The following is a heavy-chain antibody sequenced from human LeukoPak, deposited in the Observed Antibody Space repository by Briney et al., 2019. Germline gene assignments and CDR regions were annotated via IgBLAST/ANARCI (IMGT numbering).Heavy chain of an antibody. D-gene: IGHD6-19*01. Sequence: GGSLRLSCAASGFTFSNYNMNWVRQAPGKGLEWVSHISYSSNTIYYADSVKGRFTISRDNAKNSLYLQMNSLRDEDTAVYFCAREVAVAGHINYSGQGTLVTVSS. J-gene: IGHJ4*02. CDR3: AREVAVAGHINY. CDR1: GFTFSNYN. V-gene: IGHV3-48*02. CDR2: ISYSSNTI.